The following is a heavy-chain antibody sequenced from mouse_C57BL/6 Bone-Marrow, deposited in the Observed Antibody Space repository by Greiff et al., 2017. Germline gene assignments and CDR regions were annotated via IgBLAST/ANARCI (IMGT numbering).Heavy chain of an antibody. J-gene: IGHJ3*01. D-gene: IGHD2-1*01. CDR3: ARNGGNYVAY. CDR1: GYAFTNYL. V-gene: IGHV1-54*01. Sequence: VQGVESGAELVRPGTSVKVSCKASGYAFTNYLIEWVKQRPGQGLEWIGVINPGGGGTNYNEKFKGKATLTADKSSSTAYMQLSSLTSEDSAVYFCARNGGNYVAYWGQGTLVTVSA. CDR2: INPGGGGT.